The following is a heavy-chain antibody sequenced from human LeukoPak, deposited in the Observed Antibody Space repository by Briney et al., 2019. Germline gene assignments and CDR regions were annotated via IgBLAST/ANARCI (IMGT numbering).Heavy chain of an antibody. Sequence: SETLSLTCAVYGGSFSGYYWSWIRQPPGKGLEWIGEINHSGSTNYNPSLKSRVTISVDTSKNQSSLKLSSVTAADTAVYYCAAGIAAADPFDYWGQGTLVTVSS. CDR2: INHSGST. J-gene: IGHJ4*02. D-gene: IGHD6-13*01. CDR1: GGSFSGYY. CDR3: AAGIAAADPFDY. V-gene: IGHV4-34*01.